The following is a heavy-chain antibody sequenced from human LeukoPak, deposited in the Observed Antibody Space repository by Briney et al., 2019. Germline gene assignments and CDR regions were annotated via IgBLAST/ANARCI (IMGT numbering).Heavy chain of an antibody. Sequence: GGSLRLSCAASGFTFSSYEMNWVRQAPGKGLEGVSYISSSGSTIYYADSVKGRFTISRDNAKNSLYRQMNSLRAEDTAVYYCARDNTLDSYCSGGSCFKNAFDIWGQGTMVTVSS. J-gene: IGHJ3*02. V-gene: IGHV3-48*03. D-gene: IGHD2-15*01. CDR3: ARDNTLDSYCSGGSCFKNAFDI. CDR1: GFTFSSYE. CDR2: ISSSGSTI.